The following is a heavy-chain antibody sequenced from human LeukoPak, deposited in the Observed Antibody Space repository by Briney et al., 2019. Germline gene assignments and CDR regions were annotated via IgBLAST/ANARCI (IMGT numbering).Heavy chain of an antibody. CDR1: GFTLSSYD. CDR2: IGTAGDT. Sequence: PGGSLRLSCAASGFTLSSYDMHWVRQVTGKGLEWVSAIGTAGDTYYPGSVKGRFTISRENAKNSLYLQMNSLRAGDTAVYYCARVKNSSGWYRYFDLWGRGTLVTVSS. CDR3: ARVKNSSGWYRYFDL. J-gene: IGHJ2*01. V-gene: IGHV3-13*01. D-gene: IGHD6-19*01.